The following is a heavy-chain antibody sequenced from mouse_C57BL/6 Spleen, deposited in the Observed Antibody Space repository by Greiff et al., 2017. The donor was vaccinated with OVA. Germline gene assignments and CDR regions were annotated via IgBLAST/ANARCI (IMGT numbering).Heavy chain of an antibody. CDR2: IYPGDGDT. Sequence: QVQLQQSGPELVKPGASVKISCKASGYAFSSSWMNWVKQRPGKGLEWIGRIYPGDGDTNYNGKFKGKATLTEDKSSSTAYMQLSSLTSEDSAVYFCARFTTVVDWYFDVWGTGTTVTVSS. CDR3: ARFTTVVDWYFDV. V-gene: IGHV1-82*01. D-gene: IGHD1-1*01. CDR1: GYAFSSSW. J-gene: IGHJ1*03.